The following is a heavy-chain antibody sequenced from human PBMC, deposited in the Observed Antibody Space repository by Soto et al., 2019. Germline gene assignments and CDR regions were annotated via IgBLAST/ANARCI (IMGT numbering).Heavy chain of an antibody. CDR3: ARILGNKIGKQWLNNAMGMDV. D-gene: IGHD6-19*01. CDR2: INPSGGST. Sequence: ASVKVSCKECGYTFTIYYMHWVRQDPGQGLERIGIINPSGGSTSYAQKFQGRVTMTRDTSTSTVYMELSSLRSEDTAVYYCARILGNKIGKQWLNNAMGMDVWGQGTTVTVSS. V-gene: IGHV1-46*01. J-gene: IGHJ6*02. CDR1: GYTFTIYY.